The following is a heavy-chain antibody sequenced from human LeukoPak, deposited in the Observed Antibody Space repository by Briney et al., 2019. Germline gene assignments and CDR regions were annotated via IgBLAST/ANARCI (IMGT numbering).Heavy chain of an antibody. Sequence: PSETLSLTCGASGDSISSGDYSWSWIRQPPGKGLEWIGYIYRDGSAYYSPSLQSRVTISIDRSKNQFSLKLNHVTAADTAVYYCARDHWERGSEWGQGTLVTVSS. CDR3: ARDHWERGSE. D-gene: IGHD3-16*01. CDR2: IYRDGSA. V-gene: IGHV4-30-2*01. CDR1: GDSISSGDYS. J-gene: IGHJ4*02.